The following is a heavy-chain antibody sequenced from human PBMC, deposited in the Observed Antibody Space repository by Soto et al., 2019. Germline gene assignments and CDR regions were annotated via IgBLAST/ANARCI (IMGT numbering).Heavy chain of an antibody. Sequence: GGSLRLSCAASGFTFSNAWMNWVRQAPGKGLEWVGRIKSKTDGGTTDYAAPVKGRFTISRDDSKNTLYLQMNSLKTEDTAVYYCTTDNRFGERTAAYYYYYGMDVWGQGTTVTVSS. CDR1: GFTFSNAW. V-gene: IGHV3-15*07. CDR3: TTDNRFGERTAAYYYYYGMDV. CDR2: IKSKTDGGTT. D-gene: IGHD3-10*01. J-gene: IGHJ6*02.